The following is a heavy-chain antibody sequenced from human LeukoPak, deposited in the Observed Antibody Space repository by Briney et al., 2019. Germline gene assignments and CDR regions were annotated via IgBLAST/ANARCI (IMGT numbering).Heavy chain of an antibody. CDR2: ISGSGGST. CDR1: GFTFSSYA. V-gene: IGHV3-23*01. J-gene: IGHJ4*02. Sequence: LPGGSLRLSCAASGFTFSSYAMSWVRQAPGKGLEWVSAISGSGGSTYYADSVKGRFTISRDNSKNTLYLQMNSLRAEDTAVYYCAKDRAVWFGESNFDYWGQGTLVTVSS. CDR3: AKDRAVWFGESNFDY. D-gene: IGHD3-10*01.